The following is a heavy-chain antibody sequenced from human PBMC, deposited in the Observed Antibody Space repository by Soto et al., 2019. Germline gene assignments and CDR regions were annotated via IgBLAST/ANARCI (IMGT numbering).Heavy chain of an antibody. Sequence: GESLKISCKGSGYSFTSYWIGWVRQMPGKGLEWMGIIYPGDSDTRYSPSFQGQVTISADKSISTAYLQWSSLKASDTAMYYCARSGQQLVRPYYYYYMDVWGKGTTVTVSS. J-gene: IGHJ6*03. D-gene: IGHD6-13*01. CDR2: IYPGDSDT. CDR3: ARSGQQLVRPYYYYYMDV. V-gene: IGHV5-51*01. CDR1: GYSFTSYW.